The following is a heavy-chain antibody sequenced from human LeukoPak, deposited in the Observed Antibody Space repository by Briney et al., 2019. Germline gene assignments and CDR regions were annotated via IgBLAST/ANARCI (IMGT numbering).Heavy chain of an antibody. Sequence: GASVKVSCKASGYTFTGYYMHWVRQAPGQGLEWMGWINPNSGGTNYAQKFQGRVTMTRDTSISTAYMELSRLRSDDTAVYYCARGVRGVTRTTNWFYPWGQGTLVTVSS. CDR1: GYTFTGYY. CDR3: ARGVRGVTRTTNWFYP. D-gene: IGHD3-10*02. V-gene: IGHV1-2*02. CDR2: INPNSGGT. J-gene: IGHJ5*02.